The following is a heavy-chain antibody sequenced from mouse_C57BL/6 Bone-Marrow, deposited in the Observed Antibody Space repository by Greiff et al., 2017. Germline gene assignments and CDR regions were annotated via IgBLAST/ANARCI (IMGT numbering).Heavy chain of an antibody. J-gene: IGHJ1*03. CDR1: GFTFSSYA. CDR2: ISDGGSYT. CDR3: ARDRQFITTVDWYFDV. D-gene: IGHD1-1*01. Sequence: EVQLVESGGGLVKPGGSLKLSCAASGFTFSSYAMSWVRQTPEKRLEWVATISDGGSYTYYPDNVKGRFTISRDNAKNNLYLQMSHLKSEDTAMYYCARDRQFITTVDWYFDVWGTGTTVTVSS. V-gene: IGHV5-4*01.